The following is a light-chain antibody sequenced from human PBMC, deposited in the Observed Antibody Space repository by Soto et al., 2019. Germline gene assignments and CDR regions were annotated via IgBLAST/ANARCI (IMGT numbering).Light chain of an antibody. J-gene: IGKJ1*01. CDR1: QSVSNDF. V-gene: IGKV3-20*01. Sequence: EIVLTQSPGILSLSPGERATLSCRASQSVSNDFLAWYQQKPGQAPRLLIYGASTRATDVPDRFSGSGSGADFTLTISRLEPEDFAVYYCQQYGSSPPRTFGQGNKVE. CDR3: QQYGSSPPRT. CDR2: GAS.